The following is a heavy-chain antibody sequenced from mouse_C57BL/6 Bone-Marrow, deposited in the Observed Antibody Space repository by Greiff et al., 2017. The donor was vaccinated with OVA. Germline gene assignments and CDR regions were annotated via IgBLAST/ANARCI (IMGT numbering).Heavy chain of an antibody. CDR1: GFNIKDDY. D-gene: IGHD1-1*01. CDR2: IDPENGDT. Sequence: EVQLQQSGAELVRPGASVKLSCTASGFNIKDDYMHWVKQRPEQGLEWIGWIDPENGDTEYASKFQGKATITADTSSNTAYLQLSSLTSEDTAVSYCTPYYGSSYPAWFAYWGQGTLVTVSA. CDR3: TPYYGSSYPAWFAY. J-gene: IGHJ3*01. V-gene: IGHV14-4*01.